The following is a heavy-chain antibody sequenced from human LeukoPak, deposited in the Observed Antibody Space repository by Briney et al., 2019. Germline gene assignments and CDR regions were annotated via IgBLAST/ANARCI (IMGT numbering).Heavy chain of an antibody. V-gene: IGHV1-2*02. J-gene: IGHJ4*02. CDR2: INPSSGGT. CDR3: AGGSSYYFFDY. D-gene: IGHD6-13*01. CDR1: GNTFPGNY. Sequence: ASVKVSCKASGNTFPGNYLHWVRPAAGQGPEWMGWINPSSGGTNPAQKFQGRVATTRDTSISTVYIQLKRLTSDDTAVYYCAGGSSYYFFDYWGQGALVTVSS.